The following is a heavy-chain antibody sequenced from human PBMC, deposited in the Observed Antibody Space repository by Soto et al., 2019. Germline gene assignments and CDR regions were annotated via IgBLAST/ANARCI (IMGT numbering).Heavy chain of an antibody. CDR2: IIPIFGTA. CDR1: GGTFSSYA. D-gene: IGHD3-22*01. J-gene: IGHJ6*02. Sequence: AASVKVSCKASGGTFSSYAISWVRQAPGQGLEWMGGIIPIFGTANYAQKFQGRVTITADESTSTAYMELSSLRSEDTAVYYCARAENDSSGYYPPYYYGMDVWGQGTTVPSP. V-gene: IGHV1-69*13. CDR3: ARAENDSSGYYPPYYYGMDV.